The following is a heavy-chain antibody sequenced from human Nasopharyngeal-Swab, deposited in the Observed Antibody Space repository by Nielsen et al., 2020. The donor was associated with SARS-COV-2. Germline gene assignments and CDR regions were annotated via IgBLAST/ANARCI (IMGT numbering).Heavy chain of an antibody. J-gene: IGHJ4*02. CDR2: INHSGST. CDR3: AREHREASYDFWSGYYDY. Sequence: IRQPPGKGLEWIGEINHSGSTNYNPSLKSRVTISVDTSKNQFSLKLSSVTAADTAVYYCAREHREASYDFWSGYYDYWGQGTLVTVSS. D-gene: IGHD3-3*01. V-gene: IGHV4-34*01.